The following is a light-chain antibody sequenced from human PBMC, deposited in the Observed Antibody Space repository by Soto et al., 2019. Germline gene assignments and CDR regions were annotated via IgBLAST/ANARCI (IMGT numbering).Light chain of an antibody. Sequence: IVLTQSPGTLSLSPGERATLSCGASQSVTNNFLAWYQQKPGQAPRLLIYGASSRATGVPDRFSGSGSGTDSTLTISRLEPGDFAVSDCQQYGTPLFTFGPGTKVDIK. V-gene: IGKV3-20*01. J-gene: IGKJ3*01. CDR1: QSVTNNF. CDR2: GAS. CDR3: QQYGTPLFT.